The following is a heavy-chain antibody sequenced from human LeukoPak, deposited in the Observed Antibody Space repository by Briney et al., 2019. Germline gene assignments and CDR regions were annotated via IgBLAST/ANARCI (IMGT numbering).Heavy chain of an antibody. V-gene: IGHV1-8*02. D-gene: IGHD3-9*01. CDR3: ARTLRYFDWLFGYYYYYMDV. Sequence: ASVKVSCKASGYTFTSYAMNWVRQAPGQGLEWMGWMNPNSGNTGYAQKFQGRVTMTRNTSISTAYMELSSLRSEDTAVYYCARTLRYFDWLFGYYYYYMDVWGKGTTVTISS. CDR1: GYTFTSYA. J-gene: IGHJ6*03. CDR2: MNPNSGNT.